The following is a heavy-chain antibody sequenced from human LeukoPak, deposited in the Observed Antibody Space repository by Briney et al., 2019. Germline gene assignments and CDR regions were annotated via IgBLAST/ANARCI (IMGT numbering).Heavy chain of an antibody. J-gene: IGHJ3*02. CDR2: ITDSGVGT. V-gene: IGHV3-23*01. CDR3: TREVVGATSAAFDI. D-gene: IGHD1-26*01. Sequence: PGGSLRLSCAASGFTFSSYAISWVRQAPEKGLELVSTITDSGVGTYYADSVKGRFTISRDNSKNTLYLQMNSLRAEDTAVYYCTREVVGATSAAFDIWGQGTMVTVSS. CDR1: GFTFSSYA.